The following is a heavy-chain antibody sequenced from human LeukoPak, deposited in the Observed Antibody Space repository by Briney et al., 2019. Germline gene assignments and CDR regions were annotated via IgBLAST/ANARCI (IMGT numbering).Heavy chain of an antibody. CDR3: ATSRGTSSSSFDY. J-gene: IGHJ4*02. Sequence: ASVKVSCKASGYTFTSYDINWVRQATGQGLEWMGWMNPNSGNTGYAQKFQGRVTITRSTSISTAYMELSSLRSEDTAVYYCATSRGTSSSSFDYWGQGTLVTVSS. D-gene: IGHD6-6*01. CDR1: GYTFTSYD. V-gene: IGHV1-8*03. CDR2: MNPNSGNT.